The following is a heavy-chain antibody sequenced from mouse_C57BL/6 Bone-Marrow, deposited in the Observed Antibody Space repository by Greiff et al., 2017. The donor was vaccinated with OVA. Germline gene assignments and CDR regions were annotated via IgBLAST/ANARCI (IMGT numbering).Heavy chain of an antibody. J-gene: IGHJ3*01. Sequence: EVKLMESGGDLVKPGGSLKLSCAASGFTFSSYGMSWVRQTPDKRLEWVATISSGGSYTYYPDSVKGRFTISRDNAKNTLYLQMSSLKSEDTAMYYCARRWLLFAYWGQGTLVTVSA. CDR2: ISSGGSYT. CDR1: GFTFSSYG. D-gene: IGHD2-3*01. V-gene: IGHV5-6*02. CDR3: ARRWLLFAY.